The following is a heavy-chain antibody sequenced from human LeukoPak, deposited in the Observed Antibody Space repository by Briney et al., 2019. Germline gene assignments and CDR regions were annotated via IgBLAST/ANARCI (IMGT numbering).Heavy chain of an antibody. CDR3: ARGIYDSGTYYNFDY. CDR1: GGSISSSSHY. D-gene: IGHD3-10*01. CDR2: IYYDGRN. Sequence: ASETLSLTCTVSGGSISSSSHYWGWIRQPPGKGLEWIGSIYYDGRNYYNPSLKNRVTISADTSKNQFSLKLSSVTAADTAVYYCARGIYDSGTYYNFDYWGQGALVTVSS. J-gene: IGHJ4*02. V-gene: IGHV4-39*01.